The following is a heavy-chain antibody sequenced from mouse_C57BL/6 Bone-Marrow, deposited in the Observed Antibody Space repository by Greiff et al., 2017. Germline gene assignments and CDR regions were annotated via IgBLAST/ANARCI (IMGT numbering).Heavy chain of an antibody. CDR2: ISSGSSTI. Sequence: EVHLVESGGGLVKPGGSLTLSCAASGFTFSDYGMHWVRQAPEKGLEWVAYISSGSSTIYYADTVKVRFTISRDNAKNTLFLQMTRLESEDTAIYFCARDYYSNFLYAMDYWGQGTSVTVSS. J-gene: IGHJ4*01. CDR1: GFTFSDYG. V-gene: IGHV5-17*01. D-gene: IGHD2-5*01. CDR3: ARDYYSNFLYAMDY.